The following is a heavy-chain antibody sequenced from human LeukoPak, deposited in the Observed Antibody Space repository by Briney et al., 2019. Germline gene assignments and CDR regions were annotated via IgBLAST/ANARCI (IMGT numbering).Heavy chain of an antibody. CDR2: IIPIFGTA. Sequence: SVKVSCKGSGGTFISYAISGVRQAPGQGGEWMGGIIPIFGTANYAQKFQGRVTITAAESTSTAYMELSSLRSEDTAVYYCARDAAEYYYYGMDVWGKGTTVTVSS. CDR3: ARDAAEYYYYGMDV. D-gene: IGHD2-15*01. CDR1: GGTFISYA. V-gene: IGHV1-69*01. J-gene: IGHJ6*04.